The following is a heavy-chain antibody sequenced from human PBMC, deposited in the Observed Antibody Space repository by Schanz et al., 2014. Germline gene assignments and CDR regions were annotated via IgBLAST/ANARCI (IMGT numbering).Heavy chain of an antibody. Sequence: EVQLVESGGYLVQPGGSLRLSCSASGFTFSSYAMSWVRQAPGKGLEWVSYISGTTTYTNYADSVEGRFTISRDNSRNTLYLQMNSLRTEDTAVYYCASPSGYSDYGTYFDSWGQGTLVTVSS. D-gene: IGHD5-12*01. V-gene: IGHV3-21*05. J-gene: IGHJ4*02. CDR1: GFTFSSYA. CDR3: ASPSGYSDYGTYFDS. CDR2: ISGTTTYT.